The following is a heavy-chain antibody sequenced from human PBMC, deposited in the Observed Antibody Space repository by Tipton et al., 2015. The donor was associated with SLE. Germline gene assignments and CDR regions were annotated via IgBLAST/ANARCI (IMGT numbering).Heavy chain of an antibody. CDR2: ISWNSGSI. Sequence: SLRLSCAASGFTFDDYAMHWVRQAPGKGLGWVSGISWNSGSIGYADSVKGRFTISRDNAKNSLYLQMNSLRAEDTALYYCAKDKGSGRPYYFDYWGQGTLVTVSS. J-gene: IGHJ4*02. D-gene: IGHD1-26*01. V-gene: IGHV3-9*01. CDR1: GFTFDDYA. CDR3: AKDKGSGRPYYFDY.